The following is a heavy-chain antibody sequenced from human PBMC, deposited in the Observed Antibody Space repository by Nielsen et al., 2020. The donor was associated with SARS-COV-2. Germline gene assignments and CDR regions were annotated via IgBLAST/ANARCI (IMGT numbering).Heavy chain of an antibody. Sequence: ASVKASCKASGYTFTGYYMHWVRQAPGQGLEWMGRINPNSGGTNYAQKFQGRVTMTRDTSISTAYMELSKLRSDDTAVYYCARANYYDSSGPGYWGQGTLVTVSS. CDR1: GYTFTGYY. CDR3: ARANYYDSSGPGY. CDR2: INPNSGGT. J-gene: IGHJ4*02. D-gene: IGHD3-22*01. V-gene: IGHV1-2*06.